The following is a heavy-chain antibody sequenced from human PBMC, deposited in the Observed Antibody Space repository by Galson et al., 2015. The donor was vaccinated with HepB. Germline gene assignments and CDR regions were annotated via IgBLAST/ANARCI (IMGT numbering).Heavy chain of an antibody. V-gene: IGHV3-23*01. Sequence: SLRLSCAASRFTFSSYAMSWVRQAPGKGLEWVSGIGDSGSSTYYADSVRGRFTISRDNSKNTLYLQMNSLRAEDTALYYCAKDKDYCSGGTCYGDYWGQGTLVTVSS. CDR3: AKDKDYCSGGTCYGDY. CDR1: RFTFSSYA. D-gene: IGHD2-15*01. CDR2: IGDSGSST. J-gene: IGHJ4*02.